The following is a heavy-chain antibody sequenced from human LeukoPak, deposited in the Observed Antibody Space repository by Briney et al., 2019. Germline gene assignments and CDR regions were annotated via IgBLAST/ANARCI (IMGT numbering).Heavy chain of an antibody. Sequence: ASVKVSCKASGGTFSSYAISWVRQAPGQGLEWMGWISAYNGNTNYAQKFQGRVTMTTDTSTSTAYMDLRSLRSDDTAVYYCARDPNRYAAAHAFECWGQGTLVTVSP. CDR2: ISAYNGNT. D-gene: IGHD6-13*01. V-gene: IGHV1-18*01. CDR3: ARDPNRYAAAHAFEC. J-gene: IGHJ4*02. CDR1: GGTFSSYA.